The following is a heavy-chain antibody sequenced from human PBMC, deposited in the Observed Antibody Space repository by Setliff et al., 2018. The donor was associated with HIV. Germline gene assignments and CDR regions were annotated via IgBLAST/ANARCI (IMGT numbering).Heavy chain of an antibody. CDR2: IYYSGSS. Sequence: SETLSLTCTVSGGSISSYYWSVFRQPPGKGLEWIGYIYYSGSSNYNPSLKSRVTISVDTSNNQFSLKLSSVTAADTAVYYCARGYSSSYYFDYWGQGTLVTVSS. CDR3: ARGYSSSYYFDY. D-gene: IGHD5-18*01. CDR1: GGSISSYY. J-gene: IGHJ4*02. V-gene: IGHV4-59*01.